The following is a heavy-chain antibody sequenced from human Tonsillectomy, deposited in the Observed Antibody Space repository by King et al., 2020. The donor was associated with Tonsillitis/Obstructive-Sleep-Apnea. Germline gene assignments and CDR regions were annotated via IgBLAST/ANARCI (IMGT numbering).Heavy chain of an antibody. V-gene: IGHV3-53*04. J-gene: IGHJ3*01. CDR1: GFTVSSNY. Sequence: EVQLVESGGGLVQPGGSLRLSCAASGFTVSSNYMSWVRQAPGKGLEWVSVIYSGGSTYYADSVKGRFTISRHNSKNTLYLQMNSLRAEDTAVYYCARAPSGYSYGSDTFDLWGLGTMVTVSS. CDR2: IYSGGST. D-gene: IGHD5-18*01. CDR3: ARAPSGYSYGSDTFDL.